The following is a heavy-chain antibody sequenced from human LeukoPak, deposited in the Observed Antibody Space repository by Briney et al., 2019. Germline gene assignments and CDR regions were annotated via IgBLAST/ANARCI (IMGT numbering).Heavy chain of an antibody. V-gene: IGHV1-8*01. D-gene: IGHD3-16*01. CDR3: ARSYEVNGMDV. CDR2: MNPNSGNT. Sequence: ASVKVSCKASGYTFTSYEINWVRQAPGQGLEWMGWMNPNSGNTGYAQKFQGRVTMTRYTSISTAYMELSSLRSEDTAVYYCARSYEVNGMDVWGQGTTVTVSS. J-gene: IGHJ6*02. CDR1: GYTFTSYE.